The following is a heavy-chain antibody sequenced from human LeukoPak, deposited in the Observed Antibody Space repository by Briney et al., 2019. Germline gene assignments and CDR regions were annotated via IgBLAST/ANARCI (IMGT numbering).Heavy chain of an antibody. Sequence: GASVKVSCKASGYTFTDYYMRWVRQAPGQGLEWMGWINPKSGGTNYARKFQGRVTMTTDTSISTAYMELSRLRSDDTAVYYCAREMRIEYDYGDYGMGFDYWGQGTLVTVSS. J-gene: IGHJ4*02. V-gene: IGHV1-2*02. CDR1: GYTFTDYY. CDR2: INPKSGGT. CDR3: AREMRIEYDYGDYGMGFDY. D-gene: IGHD4-17*01.